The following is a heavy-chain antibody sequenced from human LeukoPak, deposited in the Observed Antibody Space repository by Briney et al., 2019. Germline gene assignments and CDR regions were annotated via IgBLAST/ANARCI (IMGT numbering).Heavy chain of an antibody. CDR3: ARVLVSNITMRPPKRNWFDP. CDR2: IYHSGST. J-gene: IGHJ5*02. Sequence: SETLSLTCAVSGGSISSSNWWSWVRQPPGKGLEWIGEIYHSGSTNYNPSLKSRVTISVDKSKNQFSLKLSSVTAADTAVYYCARVLVSNITMRPPKRNWFDPWGRGTLVTVSS. V-gene: IGHV4-4*02. CDR1: GGSISSSNW. D-gene: IGHD3-22*01.